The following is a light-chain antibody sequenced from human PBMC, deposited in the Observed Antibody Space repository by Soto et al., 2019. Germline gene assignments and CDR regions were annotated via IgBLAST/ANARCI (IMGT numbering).Light chain of an antibody. CDR2: GTS. Sequence: IGMTLSPFTLSVYPGERATLSCRASQNISRSLAWYQQKPGQGPSLLIYGTSTRAGGVPARFSGGGSGTEFTLTISSLQPDDFATYYCQQYNTYSAFGQGTKVDIK. CDR1: QNISRS. J-gene: IGKJ1*01. CDR3: QQYNTYSA. V-gene: IGKV3-15*01.